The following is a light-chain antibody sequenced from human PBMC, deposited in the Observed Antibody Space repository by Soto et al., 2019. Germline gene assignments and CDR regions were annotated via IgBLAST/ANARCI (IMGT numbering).Light chain of an antibody. CDR1: SNDVGRYNY. CDR3: SSYACSNTLGV. CDR2: EVT. J-gene: IGLJ1*01. V-gene: IGLV2-8*01. Sequence: QSVLTQPPSASGSPGQSVTVSCTGTSNDVGRYNYVSWYQQHPGKVPKLIIYEVTKRPSGVPNRFSGSKSGNTASLTVSGLQADDEADYYCSSYACSNTLGVFGTGTKLTVL.